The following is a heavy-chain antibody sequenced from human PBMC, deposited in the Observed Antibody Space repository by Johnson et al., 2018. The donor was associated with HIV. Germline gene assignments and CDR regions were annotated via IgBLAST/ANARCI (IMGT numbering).Heavy chain of an antibody. CDR1: GFTFSSYP. D-gene: IGHD4-23*01. CDR2: ISYDGSNK. CDR3: ARVTQQVVRVGSDAFDI. V-gene: IGHV3-30*04. Sequence: QVQLVESGGGLVQPGRSLKLSCAVSGFTFSSYPMHWVRQAPGKGLEWVAVISYDGSNKYYADSVKGRFTISRDNSKNTLYLQMNSLRAEDTAVYYCARVTQQVVRVGSDAFDIWGQGTMVTVSS. J-gene: IGHJ3*02.